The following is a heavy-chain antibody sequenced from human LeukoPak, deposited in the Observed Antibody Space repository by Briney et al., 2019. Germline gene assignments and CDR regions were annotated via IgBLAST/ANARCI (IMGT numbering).Heavy chain of an antibody. V-gene: IGHV3-53*01. J-gene: IGHJ5*02. CDR1: GFTVSTNY. CDR3: ARRLGYCSGGTCS. Sequence: PGRSLRLSCAASGFTVSTNYMSWVRQAPGKGLEWVSVIYSGGSTYYADSVKGRFTISRDNSKNTLYLQMNSLRAEDTAVYYCARRLGYCSGGTCSWGQGTLVTVSS. D-gene: IGHD2-15*01. CDR2: IYSGGST.